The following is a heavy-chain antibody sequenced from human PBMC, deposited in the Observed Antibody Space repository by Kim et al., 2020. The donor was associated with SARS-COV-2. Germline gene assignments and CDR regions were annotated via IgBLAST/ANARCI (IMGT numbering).Heavy chain of an antibody. V-gene: IGHV3-23*01. D-gene: IGHD6-13*01. Sequence: VKGRFTTSRDKSKNPLYLQMNSLRAEDTAVYYCAKGPVGSSWYSLSFADYWGQGTLVTVSS. J-gene: IGHJ4*02. CDR3: AKGPVGSSWYSLSFADY.